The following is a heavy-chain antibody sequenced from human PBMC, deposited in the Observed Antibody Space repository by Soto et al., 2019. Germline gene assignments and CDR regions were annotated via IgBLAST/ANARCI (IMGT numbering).Heavy chain of an antibody. Sequence: SETLSLTCTVSGGSISSGRYYWIWIRQHPGKGLEWIGYIYYSGSTYYNPSLKSRVAISVDTSKNQFSLKLSSVTAADTAVYYCFRDIDYYYYGMDFWCQGTMVTVSS. CDR1: GGSISSGRYY. V-gene: IGHV4-31*03. CDR3: FRDIDYYYYGMDF. J-gene: IGHJ6*02. CDR2: IYYSGST. D-gene: IGHD3-16*02.